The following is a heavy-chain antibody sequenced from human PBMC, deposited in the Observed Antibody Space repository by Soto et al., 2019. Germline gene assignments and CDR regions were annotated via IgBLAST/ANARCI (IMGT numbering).Heavy chain of an antibody. CDR3: ARDEEARPYFYGMDV. CDR2: ISGSGSTYI. J-gene: IGHJ6*02. Sequence: PVGSLRLSGAASGFTFSSYSMNWVRQAPGKGLEWVSGISGSGSTYIYYADSVKGRFIISRDNAKNSLFLQMNSLRAEDTALYYCARDEEARPYFYGMDVWGQGTTVTVSS. D-gene: IGHD6-6*01. V-gene: IGHV3-21*01. CDR1: GFTFSSYS.